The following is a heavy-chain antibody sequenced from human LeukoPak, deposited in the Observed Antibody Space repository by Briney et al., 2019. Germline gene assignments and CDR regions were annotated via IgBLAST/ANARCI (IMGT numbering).Heavy chain of an antibody. CDR2: IIPIFGTA. CDR3: ARDRGDTAMPGDY. CDR1: GGTFSSYA. J-gene: IGHJ4*02. D-gene: IGHD5-18*01. V-gene: IGHV1-69*05. Sequence: SVKVSCKASGGTFSSYAISWVRQAPGQGLEWMGRIIPIFGTANYAQKFQGRVTITTDESTSTAYMELSSLRSEDTAVYYCARDRGDTAMPGDYWGQGTLVTVSS.